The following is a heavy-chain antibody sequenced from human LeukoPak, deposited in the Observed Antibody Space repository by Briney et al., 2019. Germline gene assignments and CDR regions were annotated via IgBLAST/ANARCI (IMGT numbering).Heavy chain of an antibody. Sequence: ASVKVSCKASGYTFTSYGISWVRQAPGQGLEWMGWISAYNGNTNYAQKLQGRVTMTTDTSTSTAYMELRSLRSDDTAVYYCARDGGFRTPMYSSSWYDYYGMDVWGQGTTVTVSS. CDR3: ARDGGFRTPMYSSSWYDYYGMDV. CDR1: GYTFTSYG. CDR2: ISAYNGNT. V-gene: IGHV1-18*01. J-gene: IGHJ6*02. D-gene: IGHD6-13*01.